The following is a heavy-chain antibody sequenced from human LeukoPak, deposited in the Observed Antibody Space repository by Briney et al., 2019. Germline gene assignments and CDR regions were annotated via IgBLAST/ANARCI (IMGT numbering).Heavy chain of an antibody. CDR1: GYTFTTFD. CDR3: ARARSGAVARNYNWFDP. D-gene: IGHD6-19*01. CDR2: ISTYNGNT. V-gene: IGHV1-18*01. Sequence: ASVKVSCKASGYTFTTFDISWVRQAPGQGLEWMGWISTYNGNTNYAQNLQGRVTMTTDTSTSTAYMELRSLTSDDTAVYYCARARSGAVARNYNWFDPWGRGTLVTVSS. J-gene: IGHJ5*02.